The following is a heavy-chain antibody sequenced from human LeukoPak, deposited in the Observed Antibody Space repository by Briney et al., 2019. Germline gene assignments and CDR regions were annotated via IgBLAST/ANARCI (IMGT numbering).Heavy chain of an antibody. J-gene: IGHJ4*02. V-gene: IGHV1-69*13. CDR2: IIPIFGTA. Sequence: SVKVSCKASGYTFTSYAMNWVRQAPGQGLEWMGGIIPIFGTANYAQKFQGRVTITADESTSTAYMELSSLRSEDTAVYYCAILHGDYDNRQFDYWGQGTLVTVSS. D-gene: IGHD4-17*01. CDR1: GYTFTSYA. CDR3: AILHGDYDNRQFDY.